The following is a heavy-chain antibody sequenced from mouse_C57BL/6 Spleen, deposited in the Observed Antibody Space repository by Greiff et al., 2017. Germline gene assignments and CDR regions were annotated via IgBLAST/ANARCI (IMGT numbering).Heavy chain of an antibody. Sequence: EVHLVESGGDLVKPGGSLKLSCAASGFTFSSYGMSWVRQTPDKRLEWVATISSGGSYTYYPDSVKGRFTISRDNAKNTLYLQMSSLKSEDTAMYYCARDYSNYDFDYWGQGTTLTVSS. CDR1: GFTFSSYG. CDR2: ISSGGSYT. CDR3: ARDYSNYDFDY. J-gene: IGHJ2*01. V-gene: IGHV5-6*01. D-gene: IGHD2-5*01.